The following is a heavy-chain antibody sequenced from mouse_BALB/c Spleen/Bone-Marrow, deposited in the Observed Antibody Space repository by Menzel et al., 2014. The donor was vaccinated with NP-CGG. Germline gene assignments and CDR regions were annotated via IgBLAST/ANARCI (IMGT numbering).Heavy chain of an antibody. V-gene: IGHV1S29*02. CDR3: ARFRYDWYVDV. Sequence: DVQLQESGPELVKPGASVKISCKASGYTFTDYNMHWVKQSPGKSLERIGYIYPYNGGTGYNQKFKSKATLTVDNSSSTAYMELRSLTSEDSAVYYGARFRYDWYVDVWGAGTTVTVSS. CDR1: GYTFTDYN. D-gene: IGHD2-14*01. CDR2: IYPYNGGT. J-gene: IGHJ1*01.